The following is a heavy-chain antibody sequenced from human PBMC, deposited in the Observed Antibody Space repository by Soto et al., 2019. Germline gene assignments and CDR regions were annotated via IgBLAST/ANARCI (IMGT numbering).Heavy chain of an antibody. V-gene: IGHV1-46*01. Sequence: ASVKVSCKTSGYTFTGHYMHWVRQAPGQGLEWMGIINPSGGSTSYAQKFQGRVTMTRDTSTSTVYMELSSLRSEDTAVYYCAREAYCGGDCYPPSYGMDVWGQGTTVTVSS. CDR1: GYTFTGHY. CDR3: AREAYCGGDCYPPSYGMDV. J-gene: IGHJ6*02. CDR2: INPSGGST. D-gene: IGHD2-21*02.